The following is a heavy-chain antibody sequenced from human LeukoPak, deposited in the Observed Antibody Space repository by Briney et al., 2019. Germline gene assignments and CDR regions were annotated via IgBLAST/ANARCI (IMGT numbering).Heavy chain of an antibody. CDR3: ARNSDYDILTGSPNRFDY. V-gene: IGHV3-11*01. CDR2: ISGSGSTI. D-gene: IGHD3-9*01. Sequence: GGSLRLSCAASGFTFSDYYMSWIRQAPGKGLEWVSYISGSGSTIYYADSVKGRFTISRDNAKNSLYLQMNSLRAEDTAVYYCARNSDYDILTGSPNRFDYWGQGTLVTVSS. J-gene: IGHJ4*02. CDR1: GFTFSDYY.